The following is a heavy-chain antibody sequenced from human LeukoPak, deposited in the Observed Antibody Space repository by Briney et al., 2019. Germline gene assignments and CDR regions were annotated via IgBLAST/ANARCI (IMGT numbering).Heavy chain of an antibody. D-gene: IGHD3-3*01. CDR2: IIPILGIA. Sequence: SVKVSCKASGGTFSSYAISWVRQAPGQGLEWMGRIIPILGIANYAQKFQGRVTITADKSTSTAYMELSSLRSEDTAVYYCASTIFGVVPRPPYNWFDPWGQGTLVTVCS. CDR1: GGTFSSYA. CDR3: ASTIFGVVPRPPYNWFDP. V-gene: IGHV1-69*04. J-gene: IGHJ5*02.